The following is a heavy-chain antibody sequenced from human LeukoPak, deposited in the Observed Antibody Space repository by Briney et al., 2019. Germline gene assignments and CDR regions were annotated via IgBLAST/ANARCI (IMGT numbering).Heavy chain of an antibody. CDR2: ISYDGSNK. CDR1: GFTFSSYG. D-gene: IGHD5-18*01. J-gene: IGHJ4*02. Sequence: GGSLRLSCAASGFTFSSYGMHWVRQAPGKGLEWVAVISYDGSNKYYGDSVKGRFTISRDNSKNTLYLQMNSLRAEDTAVYYCARVVGYSYGTHFDYWGQGTLVTVSS. CDR3: ARVVGYSYGTHFDY. V-gene: IGHV3-30*03.